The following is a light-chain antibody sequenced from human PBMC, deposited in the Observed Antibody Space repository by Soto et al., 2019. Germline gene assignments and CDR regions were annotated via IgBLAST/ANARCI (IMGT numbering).Light chain of an antibody. V-gene: IGKV3-15*01. CDR1: QSVSSD. Sequence: EIVMTQSPATLSVSPGERATLSCRASQSVSSDVAWYQQKPGQAPRLLIYGASTRATAIPARFSGSGSGTEFTLTISSLQSEDFAVYYCQQYNYWWTFGQGTKVEIK. CDR3: QQYNYWWT. J-gene: IGKJ1*01. CDR2: GAS.